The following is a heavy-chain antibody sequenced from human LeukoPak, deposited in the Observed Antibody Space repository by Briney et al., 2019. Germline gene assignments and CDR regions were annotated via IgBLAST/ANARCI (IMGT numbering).Heavy chain of an antibody. CDR3: AGEDNSSGYRPFDI. J-gene: IGHJ3*02. CDR1: GYSFTGYY. V-gene: IGHV1-2*06. Sequence: ASVKVSCKASGYSFTGYYIHWVRQAPGLRLEWMGRINPNNGGTNYAQKFQGRVTMTRDMSMSTAYMELSRLRSVDTAVYYCAGEDNSSGYRPFDIWGQGTMVTVPS. CDR2: INPNNGGT. D-gene: IGHD3-22*01.